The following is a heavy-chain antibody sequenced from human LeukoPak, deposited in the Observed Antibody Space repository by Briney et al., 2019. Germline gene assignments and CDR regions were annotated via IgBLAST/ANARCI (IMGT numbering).Heavy chain of an antibody. CDR2: ISGSGGST. Sequence: GGSLRLSCAASGFTFSSYAMSWVRQAPGKGLEWVSAISGSGGSTYYADSVKGRFTISRDNSKNTLYLQMNSLRAEDTAVYYCAKGSFSSGWYNPDWFDPWGQGTLVTVSS. CDR1: GFTFSSYA. J-gene: IGHJ5*02. V-gene: IGHV3-23*01. D-gene: IGHD6-19*01. CDR3: AKGSFSSGWYNPDWFDP.